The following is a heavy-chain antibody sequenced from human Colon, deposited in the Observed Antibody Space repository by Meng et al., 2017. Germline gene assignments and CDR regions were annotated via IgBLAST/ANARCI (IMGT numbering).Heavy chain of an antibody. Sequence: QVHLVQSGAEVKTPGSSVKISCEASGYLFTTFFLNWVRQTPDQGFEWLGRINPTSGVTNFAQKFQGRVTMTRDTSISTAYMELASLRSDDTGVYYCARMGAGAAFDFWGQGTLVTVSS. J-gene: IGHJ4*02. D-gene: IGHD1-26*01. CDR1: GYLFTTFF. V-gene: IGHV1-2*05. CDR2: INPTSGVT. CDR3: ARMGAGAAFDF.